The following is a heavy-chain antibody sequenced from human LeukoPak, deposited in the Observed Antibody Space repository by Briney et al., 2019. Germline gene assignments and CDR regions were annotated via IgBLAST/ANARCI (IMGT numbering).Heavy chain of an antibody. V-gene: IGHV4-59*01. Sequence: SETLSLTCTVSGGSISSYYWSWIRQPPGKGLEWIGYIYHSGSTNYNPSLKSRVTISVDTSKNQFSLKLSSVTAADTAVYYCARGPPGDYYYGMDVWGQGTTVTVSS. J-gene: IGHJ6*02. CDR1: GGSISSYY. D-gene: IGHD4-17*01. CDR3: ARGPPGDYYYGMDV. CDR2: IYHSGST.